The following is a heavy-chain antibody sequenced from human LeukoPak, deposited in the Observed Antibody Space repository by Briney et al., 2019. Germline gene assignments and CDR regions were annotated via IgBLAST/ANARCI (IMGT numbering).Heavy chain of an antibody. D-gene: IGHD2-15*01. CDR3: ARYNDIAVGDSFDV. CDR1: RFSFYREW. CDR2: IRYDGGQT. Sequence: GGSLRLSCAASRFSFYREWMVWVRQAPGKGLEWVATIRYDGGQTMYLDSVRGRFTISRDNARSSLYLQMNSLRVEDTAVYYCARYNDIAVGDSFDVWGQGTKVTVSS. V-gene: IGHV3-7*01. J-gene: IGHJ3*01.